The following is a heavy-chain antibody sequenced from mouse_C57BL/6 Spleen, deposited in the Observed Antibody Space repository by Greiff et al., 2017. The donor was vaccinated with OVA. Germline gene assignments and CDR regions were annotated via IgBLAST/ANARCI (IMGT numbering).Heavy chain of an antibody. CDR2: IDPSDSYT. CDR1: GYTFTSYW. Sequence: QVHVKQPGAELVKPGASVKLSCKASGYTFTSYWMQWVKQRPGQGLEWFGEIDPSDSYTNYNQKFKGKATLTVDTSSSTAYMQLSSLTSEDSAVYYCARRQLRPYYFDYWGQGTTLTVSS. D-gene: IGHD3-2*02. CDR3: ARRQLRPYYFDY. V-gene: IGHV1-50*01. J-gene: IGHJ2*01.